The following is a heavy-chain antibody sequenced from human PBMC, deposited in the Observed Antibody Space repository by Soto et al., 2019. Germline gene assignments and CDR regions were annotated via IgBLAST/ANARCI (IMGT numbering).Heavy chain of an antibody. D-gene: IGHD6-19*01. Sequence: QVQLVQSGAEVKKPGASVKVSCKASGYTFTSYAMHWVRQAPGQRLEWMGWINAGNGNTKYSQKFQGRVTITRDTSASKAYMELSSLRSEDTAVYDCARLHSSGWYIFDYWGQGTLVTVAS. CDR1: GYTFTSYA. V-gene: IGHV1-3*01. CDR2: INAGNGNT. CDR3: ARLHSSGWYIFDY. J-gene: IGHJ4*02.